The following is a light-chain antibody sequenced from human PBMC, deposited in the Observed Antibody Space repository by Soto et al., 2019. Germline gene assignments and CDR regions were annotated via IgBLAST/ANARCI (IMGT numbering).Light chain of an antibody. CDR3: QHYINYPIT. Sequence: DIQMTQSPSTLSASVGDRATITCRASQSISSWLAWYQQKPGKAPKLLIYKASSLESGVPSRFSGSGSGTEFTLTISSLQPDDFVTYYCQHYINYPITFGQGTRLEIK. CDR1: QSISSW. CDR2: KAS. J-gene: IGKJ5*01. V-gene: IGKV1-5*03.